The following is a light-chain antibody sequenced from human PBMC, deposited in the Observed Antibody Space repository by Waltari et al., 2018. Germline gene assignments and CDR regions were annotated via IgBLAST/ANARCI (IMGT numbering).Light chain of an antibody. CDR1: GWGDKH. CDR3: QAWDDTTVV. J-gene: IGLJ2*01. CDR2: SDD. V-gene: IGLV3-1*01. Sequence: SYELTQPPSVSVSPGQTATTPCPGDGWGDKHVWWYQQKPGQCPVAVIYSDDKRPSGIPERFSGSNSGNTATLTIGGTQTTDEGDYYCQAWDDTTVVFGAGTKVTV.